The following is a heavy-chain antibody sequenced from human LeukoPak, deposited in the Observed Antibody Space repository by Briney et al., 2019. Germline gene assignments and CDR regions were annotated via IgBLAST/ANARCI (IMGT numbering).Heavy chain of an antibody. Sequence: GGSLRLSCAASGFTFSSYSMNWVRQAPGKGLEWASYISSGSSTIYYADSVKGRFTVSRDNAKNSLYLQMNSLRAEDTAVYYCARFWSGNYWGQGTLVTVSS. V-gene: IGHV3-48*01. D-gene: IGHD3-3*01. CDR2: ISSGSSTI. J-gene: IGHJ4*02. CDR3: ARFWSGNY. CDR1: GFTFSSYS.